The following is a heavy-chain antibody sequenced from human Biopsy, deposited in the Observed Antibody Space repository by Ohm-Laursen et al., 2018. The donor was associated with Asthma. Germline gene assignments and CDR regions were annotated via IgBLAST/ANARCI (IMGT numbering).Heavy chain of an antibody. CDR2: INSVFGTT. CDR1: GGTFNTYV. Sequence: SVTVSCKSLGGTFNTYVIGWVRQAPGQGLEWMGGINSVFGTTTYPQKFQGRVTITADDSTSTVYMELSSLRSEDTAMYYCARKAGSCISRTCYSLDFWGQGTLVTVSS. V-gene: IGHV1-69*13. J-gene: IGHJ4*02. D-gene: IGHD2-2*01. CDR3: ARKAGSCISRTCYSLDF.